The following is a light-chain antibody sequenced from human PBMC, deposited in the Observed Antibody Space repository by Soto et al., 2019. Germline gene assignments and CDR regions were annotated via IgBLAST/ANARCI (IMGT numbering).Light chain of an antibody. Sequence: QSVLTQPPSASGTPGQRVTISCFGSNSNIGSYTVIWYQQHPGTAPKLLIYSSNQRPSGVPDRFSGSKSGTSASLAISGLQSEDEADYYCAAWDDSLNGVAFGGGTKLTVL. CDR1: NSNIGSYT. CDR2: SSN. CDR3: AAWDDSLNGVA. J-gene: IGLJ2*01. V-gene: IGLV1-44*01.